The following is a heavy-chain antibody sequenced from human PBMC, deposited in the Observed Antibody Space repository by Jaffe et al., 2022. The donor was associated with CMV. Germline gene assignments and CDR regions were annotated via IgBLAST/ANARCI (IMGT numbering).Heavy chain of an antibody. D-gene: IGHD6-19*01. CDR2: INPSGGST. J-gene: IGHJ2*01. V-gene: IGHV1-46*01. CDR3: ARDRIAVAGTDWYFDL. CDR1: GYTFTSYY. Sequence: QVQLVQSGAEVKKPGASVKVSCKASGYTFTSYYMHWVRQAPGQGLEWMGIINPSGGSTSYAQKFQGRVTMTRDTSTSTVYMELSSLRSEDTAVYYCARDRIAVAGTDWYFDLWGRGTLVTVSS.